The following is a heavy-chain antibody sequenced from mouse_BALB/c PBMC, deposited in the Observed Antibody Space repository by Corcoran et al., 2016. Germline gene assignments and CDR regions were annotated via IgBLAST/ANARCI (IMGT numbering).Heavy chain of an antibody. CDR3: ARGYGSSYWYFDV. J-gene: IGHJ1*01. V-gene: IGHV1-18*01. D-gene: IGHD1-1*01. CDR2: INPYNGGT. Sequence: EVQLQQSGPELVKPGASLKISCKASGYSFTGYTMNCVQQSHGKHLEWLGLINPYNGGTSYNQKFKGKATLTVDKSSSTAYMELLRLTSEDSAVYYCARGYGSSYWYFDVWGAGTTVTVSS. CDR1: GYSFTGYT.